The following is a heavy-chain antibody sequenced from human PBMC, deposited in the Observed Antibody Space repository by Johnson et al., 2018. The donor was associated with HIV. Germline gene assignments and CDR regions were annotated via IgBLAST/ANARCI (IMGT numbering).Heavy chain of an antibody. CDR2: IYSGGST. V-gene: IGHV3-53*01. Sequence: VQLVESGGGLKQPGGSLRLSCAVFGFTVSRNYISWVRQAPGKGMEWVSVIYSGGSTYYADSVKGRFTISRDNSKNTLYLQMNSLRAEDTAVYYCARDQRGLDAFDIWGQGTMVTVSS. CDR1: GFTVSRNY. D-gene: IGHD2-15*01. J-gene: IGHJ3*02. CDR3: ARDQRGLDAFDI.